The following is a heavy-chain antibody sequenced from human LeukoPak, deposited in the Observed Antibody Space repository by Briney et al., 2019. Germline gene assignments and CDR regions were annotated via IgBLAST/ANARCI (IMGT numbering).Heavy chain of an antibody. CDR3: ARDSPYSSSWYAARY. CDR2: TYYSGST. J-gene: IGHJ4*02. D-gene: IGHD6-13*01. Sequence: SSETLSLTCTVSGGSVSSGSYYWSWIRQPPGKGLEWLGYTYYSGSTNYNPSLKSRVTISVDTSKNQFSLKLSSVTAADTAVYYCARDSPYSSSWYAARYWGQGTLVTVSS. CDR1: GGSVSSGSYY. V-gene: IGHV4-61*01.